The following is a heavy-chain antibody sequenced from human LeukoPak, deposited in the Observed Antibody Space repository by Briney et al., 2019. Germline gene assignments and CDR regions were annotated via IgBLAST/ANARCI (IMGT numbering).Heavy chain of an antibody. J-gene: IGHJ3*01. CDR2: INPNNGGT. CDR3: AREGYGGGQDFDV. Sequence: ASVKVSCKASGYTFTGYYMHWVRQGPGQGLEWMGWINPNNGGTNYAQKFQGRVTMTRDTSISTAYMDLSRLKSDDTAVYYCAREGYGGGQDFDVWGQGTMVTVSS. D-gene: IGHD1-26*01. V-gene: IGHV1-2*02. CDR1: GYTFTGYY.